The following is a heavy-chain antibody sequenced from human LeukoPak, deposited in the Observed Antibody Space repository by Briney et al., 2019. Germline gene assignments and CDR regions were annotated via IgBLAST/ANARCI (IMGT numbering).Heavy chain of an antibody. CDR2: INPNSGGT. CDR3: ARGGIHCSSTSCYTWYFDY. V-gene: IGHV1-2*02. CDR1: GYTFTGYY. D-gene: IGHD2-2*02. J-gene: IGHJ4*02. Sequence: GASVKVSCKASGYTFTGYYMHWVRQAPGQGLEWMGWINPNSGGTNYAQKFQGRVTMTRDTSISTAYMELSRLRSDDTAVYYCARGGIHCSSTSCYTWYFDYWGQGTLVTVSS.